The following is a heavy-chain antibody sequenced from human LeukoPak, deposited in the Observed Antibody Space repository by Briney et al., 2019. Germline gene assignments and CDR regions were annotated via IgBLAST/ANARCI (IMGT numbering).Heavy chain of an antibody. J-gene: IGHJ6*03. CDR1: GYTFTSYY. Sequence: ASVKVSCKASGYTFTSYYMHWVRQAPGQGLEWMGIINPSGGSTSYAQKFQGRVTMTRDMSTSTVYMELSSLRSEDTAVYYCARGNYGSGSNSDYYYHMDVWGKGTTVTVSS. CDR3: ARGNYGSGSNSDYYYHMDV. D-gene: IGHD3-10*01. V-gene: IGHV1-46*01. CDR2: INPSGGST.